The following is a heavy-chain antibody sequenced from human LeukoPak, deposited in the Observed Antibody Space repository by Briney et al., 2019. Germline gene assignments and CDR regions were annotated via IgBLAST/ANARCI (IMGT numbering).Heavy chain of an antibody. CDR1: GFTFSSYS. V-gene: IGHV3-48*01. CDR2: ISSSSSTI. CDR3: ARRGYCSSTSCYAFDI. J-gene: IGHJ3*02. Sequence: GGSLRLSCAASGFTFSSYSMNWVRQAPGKGLEWVSYISSSSSTIYYADSVKGRFTISRDNAKNSLYLQMNSLRAEDTAVYYCARRGYCSSTSCYAFDIRGQGTMVTVSS. D-gene: IGHD2-2*01.